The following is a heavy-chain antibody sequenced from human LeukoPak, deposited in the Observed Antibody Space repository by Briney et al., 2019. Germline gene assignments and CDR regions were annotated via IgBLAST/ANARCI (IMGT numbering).Heavy chain of an antibody. J-gene: IGHJ5*02. D-gene: IGHD3-22*01. CDR3: ARGYYDSNDSNRSNWFDP. CDR2: LNTDGSCT. Sequence: TGGSLRLSCAASGFTFSSHWMHWVRQAPGKGLVWVPRLNTDGSCTVYADSVKGRFTISRDNAKNTLYLQMNSLRAEDTAVYYCARGYYDSNDSNRSNWFDPWGQGTLVTVPS. V-gene: IGHV3-74*01. CDR1: GFTFSSHW.